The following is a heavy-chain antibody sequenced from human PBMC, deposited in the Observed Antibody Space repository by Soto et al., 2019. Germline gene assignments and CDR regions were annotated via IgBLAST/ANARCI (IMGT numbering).Heavy chain of an antibody. CDR2: IIPIFGTA. V-gene: IGHV1-69*12. J-gene: IGHJ6*02. Sequence: QVQLVQSGAEVKKPGSSVKVSCKASGGTFSSYAISWVRQAPGQGLEWMGGIIPIFGTANYAQKFQGRVTITADESTSTAYMELSSLRSEDTAVYYCASRGELGYCSGGSCFDYYGLDVWGQVTTVTASS. D-gene: IGHD2-15*01. CDR3: ASRGELGYCSGGSCFDYYGLDV. CDR1: GGTFSSYA.